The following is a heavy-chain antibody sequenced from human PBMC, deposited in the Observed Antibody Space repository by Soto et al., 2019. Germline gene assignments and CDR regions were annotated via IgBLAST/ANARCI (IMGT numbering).Heavy chain of an antibody. Sequence: EVQLVESGGGLVQPGGSLRLSCAASGFTFSNYWMHWVRQTPGKGLLWVSRINTDGSSTNYAGSVEGRFAVSRDNAKNTLYLQRNSLRDDDTAEYYCVRGPSGWYGVDYWGQGTLVTVSS. CDR1: GFTFSNYW. CDR2: INTDGSST. CDR3: VRGPSGWYGVDY. J-gene: IGHJ4*02. V-gene: IGHV3-74*01. D-gene: IGHD6-13*01.